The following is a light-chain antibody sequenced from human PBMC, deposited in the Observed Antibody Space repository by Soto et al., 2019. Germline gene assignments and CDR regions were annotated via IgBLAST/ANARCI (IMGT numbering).Light chain of an antibody. CDR1: QRVSGN. CDR2: GAS. J-gene: IGKJ4*01. Sequence: EVVMTQSPATLSVSPGERVTLSCTASQRVSGNLAWYQQKPGQAPRLLIHGASTRATDIPARFSGSGSGTEFTLTITSQQSEDFAVYYCQQYHNWPPGLTFGGGTRVEIK. V-gene: IGKV3-15*01. CDR3: QQYHNWPPGLT.